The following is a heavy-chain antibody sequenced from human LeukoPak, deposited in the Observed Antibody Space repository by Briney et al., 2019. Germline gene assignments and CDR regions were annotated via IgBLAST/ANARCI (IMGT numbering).Heavy chain of an antibody. Sequence: GGSLRLSYAASGFTFSSYSMNWVRQAPGKGLEWVSSISSSSSYIYYADSVKGRFTISRDNAENSPYLQMNSLRAEDTAVYYCARDEVIVVVVAATLGYYYYGMDVWGQGTTVTVSS. J-gene: IGHJ6*02. V-gene: IGHV3-21*01. CDR1: GFTFSSYS. CDR2: ISSSSSYI. CDR3: ARDEVIVVVVAATLGYYYYGMDV. D-gene: IGHD2-15*01.